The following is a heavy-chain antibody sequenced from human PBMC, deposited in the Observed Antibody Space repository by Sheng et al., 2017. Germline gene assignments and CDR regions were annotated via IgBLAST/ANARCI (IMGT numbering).Heavy chain of an antibody. J-gene: IGHJ4*02. CDR3: ARGHYGKGDSNFDY. CDR1: GGSISSSSYY. D-gene: IGHD3-16*01. Sequence: QLQLQESGPGLVKPSETLSLTCTVSGGSISSSSYYWGWIRQPPGKGLEWIGSIYYSGSTYYNPSLKSRVTISVDTSKNQFSLKLSSVTAADTAVYYCARGHYGKGDSNFDYWGQGTLVTVSS. CDR2: IYYSGST. V-gene: IGHV4-39*07.